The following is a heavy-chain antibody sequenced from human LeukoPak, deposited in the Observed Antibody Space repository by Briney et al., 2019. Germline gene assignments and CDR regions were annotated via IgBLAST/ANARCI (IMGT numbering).Heavy chain of an antibody. Sequence: PGGSLRLSCAASGFTFSSYGMHWVRQAPGKGLEWVAFIRYDGSGKYYADSVKGRFTTSRDNAKNSLYLQMNSLRVEDTAVYYCARHWSYLDYWGQGTLVTVSS. J-gene: IGHJ4*02. V-gene: IGHV3-30*02. CDR2: IRYDGSGK. D-gene: IGHD3-16*02. CDR1: GFTFSSYG. CDR3: ARHWSYLDY.